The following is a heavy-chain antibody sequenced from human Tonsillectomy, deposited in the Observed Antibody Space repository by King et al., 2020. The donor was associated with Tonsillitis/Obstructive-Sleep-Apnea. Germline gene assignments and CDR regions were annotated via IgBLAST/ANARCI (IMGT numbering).Heavy chain of an antibody. CDR1: GFAFSRST. CDR3: ARGDRNVDS. Sequence: VQLVESGGGLVKPGGSLRLSCSVSGFAFSRSTMNWVRPAPGKGLEWVSSISSSSSYIYYADSVKGRFIISRDNAKNSLYLQMNSLRSEDTAVYYCARGDRNVDSWGQGTLVTVSS. J-gene: IGHJ5*01. CDR2: ISSSSSYI. D-gene: IGHD1-14*01. V-gene: IGHV3-21*01.